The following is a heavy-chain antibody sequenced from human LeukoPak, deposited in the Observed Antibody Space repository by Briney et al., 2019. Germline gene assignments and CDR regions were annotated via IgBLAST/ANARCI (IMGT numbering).Heavy chain of an antibody. CDR1: GDSISIGNYY. D-gene: IGHD6-13*01. J-gene: IGHJ4*02. CDR2: IYYSGST. CDR3: ARLYAQKLVMFDY. V-gene: IGHV4-39*01. Sequence: PSETLSLTGTVSGDSISIGNYYWVWIRQPPGKGLEWIASIYYSGSTYYNPSLKSRVTISIDMSKNQFSLRLSSVTAADTAVYYCARLYAQKLVMFDYWGQGTLVTVSS.